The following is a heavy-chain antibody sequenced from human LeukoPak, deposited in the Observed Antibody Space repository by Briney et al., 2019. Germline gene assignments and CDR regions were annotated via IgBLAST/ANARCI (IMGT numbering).Heavy chain of an antibody. J-gene: IGHJ5*02. CDR3: ARSGWTNWFDP. CDR1: GLTFSNST. CDR2: ISSRGNYI. V-gene: IGHV3-21*01. Sequence: GGSLRHSCTASGLTFSNSTMTWVRPAPGKGLEWVSSISSRGNYIYYANSVKGRFTISRDNAKNSLYLQMNGLNGEDTAVYFCARSGWTNWFDPWGQGTLVTVSS. D-gene: IGHD3/OR15-3a*01.